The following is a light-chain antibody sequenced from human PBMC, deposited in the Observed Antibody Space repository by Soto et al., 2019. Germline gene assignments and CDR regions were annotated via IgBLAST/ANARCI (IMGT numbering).Light chain of an antibody. CDR1: QSVSNN. Sequence: EIVCTRSPSTRSLXPXEXXAXXXRASQSVSNNLAWYQQKPGQAPRLLVYGASTRATDIPARFSGSGSGTEFTLTISSLQSEDFAVYSCQQSNYWPRTFGQGTKVDNK. J-gene: IGKJ1*01. V-gene: IGKV3-15*01. CDR3: QQSNYWPRT. CDR2: GAS.